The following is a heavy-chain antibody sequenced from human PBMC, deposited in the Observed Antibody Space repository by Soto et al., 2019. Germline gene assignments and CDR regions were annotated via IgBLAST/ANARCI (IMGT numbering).Heavy chain of an antibody. Sequence: GGSLRLSCAASGFTFSNAWMNWVRQAPGKGLEWVGLIKSKTDGGTIDYPAPVRGRFIISRDDSTNTLYLQMNSLKTEDTAVYYCATAHPRGPDYWGQGTLVTVSS. J-gene: IGHJ4*02. D-gene: IGHD5-12*01. CDR1: GFTFSNAW. CDR3: ATAHPRGPDY. CDR2: IKSKTDGGTI. V-gene: IGHV3-15*01.